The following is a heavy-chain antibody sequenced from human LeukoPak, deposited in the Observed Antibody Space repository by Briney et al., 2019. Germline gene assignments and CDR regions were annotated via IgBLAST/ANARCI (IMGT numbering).Heavy chain of an antibody. J-gene: IGHJ4*02. CDR3: ARGMDIVVVVAATQYDY. CDR2: INPSGGST. Sequence: VASVKVSCKASGYTFTSYYMHWERQAPGQGLEWMGIINPSGGSTSYAQKFQGRVTMTRDTSMSTVYMELSSLRSEDTAVYYCARGMDIVVVVAATQYDYWGQGTLVTVSS. CDR1: GYTFTSYY. V-gene: IGHV1-46*01. D-gene: IGHD2-15*01.